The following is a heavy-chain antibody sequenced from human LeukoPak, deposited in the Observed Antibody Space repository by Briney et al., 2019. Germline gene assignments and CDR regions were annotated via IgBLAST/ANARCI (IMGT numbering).Heavy chain of an antibody. CDR2: IGGSGGST. CDR1: GFTFSSYA. D-gene: IGHD6-19*01. CDR3: AKAGRPQAVAGWIDY. Sequence: GGSLRLSCAASGFTFSSYAMSWVRQAPGKGLEWVSAIGGSGGSTYCADSVKGRFSISRDNSKNTLYLQMNSLRAEDTAIYYCAKAGRPQAVAGWIDYWGQGTLVTVSS. V-gene: IGHV3-23*01. J-gene: IGHJ4*02.